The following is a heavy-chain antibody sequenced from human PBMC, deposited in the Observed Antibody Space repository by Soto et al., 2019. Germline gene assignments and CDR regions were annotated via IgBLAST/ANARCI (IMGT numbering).Heavy chain of an antibody. CDR2: IYSGGST. CDR1: GFTVSSNY. Sequence: EVQLVESGGGLIQPGGSLRLSCAASGFTVSSNYMSWVRQAPGKGLEWVSVIYSGGSTYYADSVKGRFTISRDNSKNTLYLQMNSLRAEDTAVYYCARLSQQLFYYYGMDVWGQGTTVTVSS. CDR3: ARLSQQLFYYYGMDV. J-gene: IGHJ6*02. D-gene: IGHD6-13*01. V-gene: IGHV3-53*01.